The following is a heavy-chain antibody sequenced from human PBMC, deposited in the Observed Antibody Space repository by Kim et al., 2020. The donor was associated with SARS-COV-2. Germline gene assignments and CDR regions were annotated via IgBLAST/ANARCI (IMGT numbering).Heavy chain of an antibody. CDR3: AREADYYDSSGPGGEFDY. CDR2: ISYDGSNK. V-gene: IGHV3-30*04. D-gene: IGHD3-22*01. J-gene: IGHJ4*02. CDR1: GFTFSSYA. Sequence: GGSLRLSCAASGFTFSSYAMHWVRQAPGKGLEWVAVISYDGSNKYYADSVKGRFTISRDNSKNTLYLQMNSLRAEDTAVYYCAREADYYDSSGPGGEFDYWGQGTLVTVSS.